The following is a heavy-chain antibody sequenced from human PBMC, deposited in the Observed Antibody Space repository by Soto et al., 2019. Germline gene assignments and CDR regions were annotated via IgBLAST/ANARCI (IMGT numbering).Heavy chain of an antibody. CDR3: ARGGGYSNYGYYYYYMDV. D-gene: IGHD4-4*01. CDR1: GGSFSGYY. CDR2: INHSGST. V-gene: IGHV4-34*01. Sequence: SETLFLTCAVYGGSFSGYYWSWIRQPPGKGLEWIGEINHSGSTNYNPSLKSRVTISVDTSKNQFSLKLSSVTAADTAVYYCARGGGYSNYGYYYYYMDVWGKGTTVTVSS. J-gene: IGHJ6*03.